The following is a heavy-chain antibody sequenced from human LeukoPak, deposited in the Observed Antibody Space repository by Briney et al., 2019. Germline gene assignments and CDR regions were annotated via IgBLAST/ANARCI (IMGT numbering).Heavy chain of an antibody. J-gene: IGHJ5*02. Sequence: GGSLRLSCAASGFTFSSYSMNWVRQAPGKGLEWVSSISSSSSYIYYADSVKGRFTISRDNAKNSLYLQMNCLRAEDTAVYYCARRGIAVAENWFDPWGQGTLVTVSS. CDR1: GFTFSSYS. D-gene: IGHD6-19*01. CDR3: ARRGIAVAENWFDP. V-gene: IGHV3-21*01. CDR2: ISSSSSYI.